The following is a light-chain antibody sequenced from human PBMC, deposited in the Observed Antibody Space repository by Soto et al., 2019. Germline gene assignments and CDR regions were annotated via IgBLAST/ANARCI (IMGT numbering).Light chain of an antibody. V-gene: IGLV2-14*01. Sequence: QSVLTQPASVSGSPGQSITISCTGTNSDVGGYNYVSWYQQQAGKAPKLLIYEVNYRPSGVSDRFSGSKYGTTASLTISGLQAEDEADYYCSSYTTTKNCVFGTGTKVTVL. CDR1: NSDVGGYNY. CDR2: EVN. J-gene: IGLJ1*01. CDR3: SSYTTTKNCV.